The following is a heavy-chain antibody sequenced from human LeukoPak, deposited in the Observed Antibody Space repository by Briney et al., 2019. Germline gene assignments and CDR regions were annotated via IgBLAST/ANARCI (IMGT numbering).Heavy chain of an antibody. J-gene: IGHJ3*02. CDR3: ARERETTVTYDAFDI. CDR2: ISKRRHTI. CDR1: GFTFSSYE. D-gene: IGHD4-17*01. Sequence: GGSLRLSCVASGFTFSSYEMRWVRQARGKGMEWGSYISKRRHTIYHADSVKGRFTLSRDNAKKSLYLEMKSLRAEDTAVYYCARERETTVTYDAFDIWGLGTMVTVSS. V-gene: IGHV3-48*03.